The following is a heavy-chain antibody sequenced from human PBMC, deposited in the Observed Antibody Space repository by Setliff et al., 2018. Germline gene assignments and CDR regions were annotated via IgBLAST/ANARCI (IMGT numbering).Heavy chain of an antibody. CDR3: ARRVRIAVLHLYYFEY. CDR1: GATFSSYA. D-gene: IGHD6-19*01. J-gene: IGHJ4*02. V-gene: IGHV1-69*13. CDR2: IIPIFGTA. Sequence: SVKVSCKASGATFSSYAISWVRQAPGQGLEWMGRIIPIFGTANYAQKFQGRVTITADESTGTAYMELSSLRSEDTAVYYCARRVRIAVLHLYYFEYWGQGTLVTVSS.